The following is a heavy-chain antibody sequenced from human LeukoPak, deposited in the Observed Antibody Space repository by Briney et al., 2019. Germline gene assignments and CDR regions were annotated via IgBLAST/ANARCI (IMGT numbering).Heavy chain of an antibody. D-gene: IGHD2/OR15-2a*01. CDR3: AILSWDGRGSFY. Sequence: PGGSLRLSCAASGFTFSTYSMSWVRQAPGKGLEWVSAIRSGGENTYYADSVRGRFTISRDNSRGALSLQMNSLRAEDTAVYFCAILSWDGRGSFYWGQGTLVTVSS. CDR2: IRSGGENT. J-gene: IGHJ4*02. CDR1: GFTFSTYS. V-gene: IGHV3-23*01.